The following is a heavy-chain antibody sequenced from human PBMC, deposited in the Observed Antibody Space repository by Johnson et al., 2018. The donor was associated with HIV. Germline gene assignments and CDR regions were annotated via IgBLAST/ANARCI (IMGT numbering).Heavy chain of an antibody. J-gene: IGHJ3*02. CDR3: AKVQLLGPGGTFDI. CDR1: GFTFSSYG. V-gene: IGHV3-30*02. CDR2: IRYDGSNK. Sequence: QVQLVESGGGVVQPGGSLRLSCAASGFTFSSYGMHWVRQAPGKGLEWVVFIRYDGSNKYYADSVKGRFTISRDNSKNTLYLQMNSLRAEDTAVYYCAKVQLLGPGGTFDIWGQGTMVTVSS. D-gene: IGHD2-2*01.